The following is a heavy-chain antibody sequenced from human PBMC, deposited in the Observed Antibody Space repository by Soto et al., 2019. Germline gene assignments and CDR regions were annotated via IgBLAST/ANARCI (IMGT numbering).Heavy chain of an antibody. V-gene: IGHV3-23*01. J-gene: IGHJ3*01. Sequence: EVQLLESGGGLVQPGGSLILSCAASGFTFSTYAMSWVRQAPGKGLEWVSAISAGGGSTYYADSVNGRFTISRDDSINMLYLQMHSLRTEDTAVYYCAHPRGYGVFDAYDFWGQGAMVTVSS. D-gene: IGHD4-17*01. CDR3: AHPRGYGVFDAYDF. CDR1: GFTFSTYA. CDR2: ISAGGGST.